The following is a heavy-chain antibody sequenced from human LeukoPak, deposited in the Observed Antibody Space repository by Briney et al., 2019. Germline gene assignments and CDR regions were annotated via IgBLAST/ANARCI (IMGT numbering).Heavy chain of an antibody. CDR2: ISSSGSSI. V-gene: IGHV3-48*03. CDR1: GFTFSSYE. CDR3: AKGAYDYIEMGYFDY. J-gene: IGHJ4*02. Sequence: GGSLRLSCAASGFTFSSYEMNWVRQAPGKGLEWVSYISSSGSSIYYADSVKGRFTISRDNAKNSLYLQMNSLRAEDTAVYYCAKGAYDYIEMGYFDYWGQGTLVTVSS. D-gene: IGHD5-12*01.